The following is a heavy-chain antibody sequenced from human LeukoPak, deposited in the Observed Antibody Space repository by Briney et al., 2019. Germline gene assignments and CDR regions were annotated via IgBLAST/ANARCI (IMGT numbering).Heavy chain of an antibody. Sequence: GSLRLSCAASGFTFSSYWMHWVRQAPGKGLVGVSRINSDGRSTNYADSVKGRFTISRDNAKNTLYLQMNSLRAEDTAVYYCARVRWGGLYYFDYWGQGTLVTASS. CDR1: GFTFSSYW. V-gene: IGHV3-74*01. CDR2: INSDGRST. D-gene: IGHD3-16*01. J-gene: IGHJ4*02. CDR3: ARVRWGGLYYFDY.